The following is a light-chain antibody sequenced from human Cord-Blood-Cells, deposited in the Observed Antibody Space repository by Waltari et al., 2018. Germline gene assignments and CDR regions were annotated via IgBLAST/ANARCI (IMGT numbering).Light chain of an antibody. CDR1: SSDVGGYNY. Sequence: QSALTQPPAASGSPGQSVTISCTGTSSDVGGYNYVSWYQQHPDKAPKLMIYEVSKRPSGVPARFSGSMYGNTSSLTVSGLQAEDEADYYCSSYAGTNNLVVGGGTKLTVL. J-gene: IGLJ2*01. CDR3: SSYAGTNNLV. V-gene: IGLV2-8*01. CDR2: EVS.